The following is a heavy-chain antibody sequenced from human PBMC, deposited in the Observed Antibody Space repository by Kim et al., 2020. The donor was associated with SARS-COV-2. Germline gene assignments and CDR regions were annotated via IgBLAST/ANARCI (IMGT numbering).Heavy chain of an antibody. V-gene: IGHV3-23*01. CDR1: GFTFSSYA. Sequence: GGSLRLSCAASGFTFSSYAMSWVRQAPGKGLEWVSAISGSGGSTYYADSVKGRFTISRDNSKNTLYLQMNSLRAEDTAVYYCAKDPRGVWWLPKGQTVKPNYFDYWGQGTLVTVSS. CDR3: AKDPRGVWWLPKGQTVKPNYFDY. D-gene: IGHD5-12*01. J-gene: IGHJ4*02. CDR2: ISGSGGST.